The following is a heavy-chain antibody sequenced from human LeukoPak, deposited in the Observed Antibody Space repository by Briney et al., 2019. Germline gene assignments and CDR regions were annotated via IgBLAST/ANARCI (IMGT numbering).Heavy chain of an antibody. CDR2: ISGSGGST. D-gene: IGHD3-3*01. CDR1: GFTFSSYG. Sequence: PGGSLRLSCAASGFTFSSYGMSWVRQAPGKGLEWVSAISGSGGSTYYADSVKGRFTISRDNAKNSLYLQMNSLRAEDTALYYCARDWRVAASTGFDPWGQGTLVTVSS. J-gene: IGHJ5*02. CDR3: ARDWRVAASTGFDP. V-gene: IGHV3-23*01.